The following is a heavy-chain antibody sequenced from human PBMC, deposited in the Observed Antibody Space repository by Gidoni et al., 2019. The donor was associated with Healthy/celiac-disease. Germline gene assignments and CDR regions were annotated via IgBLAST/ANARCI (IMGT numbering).Heavy chain of an antibody. Sequence: EVQLLESGGGLVQPGGSLRLSCPASGFPFSSYAMSWVRQAPGKGLEWVSAISGSGGSTYYADSVKGRFTISRDNSKNTLYLKMNSLRAEDTAVYYCAKENWNYYYYGMDVWGQGTTVTVSS. J-gene: IGHJ6*02. CDR1: GFPFSSYA. CDR2: ISGSGGST. D-gene: IGHD1-1*01. CDR3: AKENWNYYYYGMDV. V-gene: IGHV3-23*01.